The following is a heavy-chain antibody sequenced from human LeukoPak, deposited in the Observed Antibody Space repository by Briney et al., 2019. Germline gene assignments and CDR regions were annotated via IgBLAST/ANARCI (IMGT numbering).Heavy chain of an antibody. Sequence: GGSLRLSCAASAFTFSSYGMHWVRQAPGKGLEWVAVISYDGSNKYYADSVKGRFTISRDNSKNTLYLQMNNLRAEDTAVYYCAKVGPDDYYMDVWGKGTTVTVSS. J-gene: IGHJ6*03. CDR2: ISYDGSNK. CDR3: AKVGPDDYYMDV. V-gene: IGHV3-30*18. CDR1: AFTFSSYG. D-gene: IGHD1-14*01.